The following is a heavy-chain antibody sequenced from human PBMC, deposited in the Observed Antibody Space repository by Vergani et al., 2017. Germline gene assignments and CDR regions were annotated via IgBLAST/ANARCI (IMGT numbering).Heavy chain of an antibody. CDR1: GFTFSSYA. Sequence: EVQLVESGGGFVQPGGSLRLSCAASGFTFSSYAMSWVRQAPGKGLEWVSAIGGSGGSTYYADSVKGRFTISRDNSKNTLYLQMNSLRAEATAVYYCAKDGVRYYDLWSGYYTPTYYYGMDVWGQGTTVTVSS. J-gene: IGHJ6*02. CDR2: IGGSGGST. CDR3: AKDGVRYYDLWSGYYTPTYYYGMDV. D-gene: IGHD3-3*01. V-gene: IGHV3-23*04.